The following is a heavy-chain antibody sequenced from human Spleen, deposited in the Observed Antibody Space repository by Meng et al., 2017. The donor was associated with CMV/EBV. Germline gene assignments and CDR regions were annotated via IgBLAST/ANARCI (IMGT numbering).Heavy chain of an antibody. CDR2: IYPGDSDT. D-gene: IGHD6-19*01. CDR1: GYSFTSYW. CDR3: ARVIPRYSSGWQDGLDY. J-gene: IGHJ4*02. Sequence: GESLKISCKGSGYSFTSYWIGWVHQMPGKGLEWMGIIYPGDSDTRYSPSFQGQVTISADKSINTAYLQWSRLKASDTAMYYCARVIPRYSSGWQDGLDYWGQGTLVTVSS. V-gene: IGHV5-51*07.